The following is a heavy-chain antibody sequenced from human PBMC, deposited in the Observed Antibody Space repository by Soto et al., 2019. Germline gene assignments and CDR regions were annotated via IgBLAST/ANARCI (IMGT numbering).Heavy chain of an antibody. CDR1: GGSVSSGSDY. J-gene: IGHJ4*02. D-gene: IGHD3-10*01. CDR3: ARDSTTSGSYGYYFDY. CDR2: IYNSGST. Sequence: TSETLSLTCTVSGGSVSSGSDYWGWVRQPPGKALEWIGNIYNSGSTNFNPSLKSRVTISVDTSKNQLSLRLSSLTAADTAVYYCARDSTTSGSYGYYFDYWGQGTLVTVS. V-gene: IGHV4-61*01.